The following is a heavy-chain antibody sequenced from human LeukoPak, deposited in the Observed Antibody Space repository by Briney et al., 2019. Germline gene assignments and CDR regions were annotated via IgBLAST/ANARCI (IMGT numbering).Heavy chain of an antibody. V-gene: IGHV1-69*13. Sequence: RASVKVSCKASGGTFSSYAISWVRQAPGQGLEWMGGIIPIFGTANYAQKFQGRVTITADESTSTAYMELRSLRSDDTAVYYCARDREHLVDYWGQGTLVTVSS. D-gene: IGHD6-6*01. CDR2: IIPIFGTA. J-gene: IGHJ4*02. CDR3: ARDREHLVDY. CDR1: GGTFSSYA.